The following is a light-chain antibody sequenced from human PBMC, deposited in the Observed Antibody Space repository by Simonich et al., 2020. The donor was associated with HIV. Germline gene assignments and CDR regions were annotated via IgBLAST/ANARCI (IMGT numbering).Light chain of an antibody. Sequence: DIVMTQSPDSLAVSLGERATINCKSSQSVLYRSTNTTHLAWYQQKPGQPPKLLIYWASTRESGVPDRFSGSGSGTDFTLTISSLQAEDVAVYYCQQYYSSPPTFGPGTKVDIK. J-gene: IGKJ3*01. V-gene: IGKV4-1*01. CDR2: WAS. CDR1: QSVLYRSTNTTH. CDR3: QQYYSSPPT.